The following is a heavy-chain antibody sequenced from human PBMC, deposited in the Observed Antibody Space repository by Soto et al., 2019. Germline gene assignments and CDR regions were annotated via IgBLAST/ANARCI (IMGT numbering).Heavy chain of an antibody. D-gene: IGHD3-10*01. J-gene: IGHJ4*02. CDR1: GFTFNNYA. V-gene: IGHV3-23*01. Sequence: EVQLLESGGGSVQPGGSLRLSCAASGFTFNNYAMHWVRRPPGTGLEWVSSISHSGGTTYYADSVKGRFSISRDSLAGTRYLQTNSLRAEDTALYYCAKGRGQNLNFDYWGQGTLVSVSP. CDR2: ISHSGGTT. CDR3: AKGRGQNLNFDY.